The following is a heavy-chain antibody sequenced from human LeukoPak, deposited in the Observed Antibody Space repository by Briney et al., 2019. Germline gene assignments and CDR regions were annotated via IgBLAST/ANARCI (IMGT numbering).Heavy chain of an antibody. V-gene: IGHV4-59*01. Sequence: SETLSLTCTVSGGSISSYYWSWIRQPPGKGLEWIGYTYYSGSTNYNPSLKSRVTTSVDTSKNQFSLKLSSVTAADTAVYYCAREGSSSSFDYWGQGTLVTVSS. CDR2: TYYSGST. D-gene: IGHD6-6*01. J-gene: IGHJ4*02. CDR3: AREGSSSSFDY. CDR1: GGSISSYY.